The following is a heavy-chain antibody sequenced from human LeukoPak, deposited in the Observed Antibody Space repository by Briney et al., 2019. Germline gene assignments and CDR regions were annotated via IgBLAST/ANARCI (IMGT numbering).Heavy chain of an antibody. D-gene: IGHD6-19*01. J-gene: IGHJ3*02. CDR3: ARGMSSGRYAVDI. V-gene: IGHV3-48*01. CDR1: GFHLSSYS. Sequence: GSPRPSCAASGFHLSSYSMKGVRPAPGKGLEWVSYISSSSSSIYYADSVKGRFTISRDNAKNSLYLQMNSLRAEDTAVYYCARGMSSGRYAVDIWGQGTMVTVSS. CDR2: ISSSSSSI.